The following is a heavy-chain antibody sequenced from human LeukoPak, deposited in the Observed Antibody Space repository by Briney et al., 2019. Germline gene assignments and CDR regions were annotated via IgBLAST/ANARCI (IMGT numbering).Heavy chain of an antibody. D-gene: IGHD3-22*01. CDR3: TRLALDYYDKEDY. Sequence: GGSLRLSCAASGFTFISYWLTWVRQAPGKGLEGVANIKQDGSEKYYVGSVKGRFTISRDDSKNTAYLQMNSLKTEDTAVYYCTRLALDYYDKEDYWGQGTLVTVSS. J-gene: IGHJ4*02. CDR2: IKQDGSEK. CDR1: GFTFISYW. V-gene: IGHV3-7*03.